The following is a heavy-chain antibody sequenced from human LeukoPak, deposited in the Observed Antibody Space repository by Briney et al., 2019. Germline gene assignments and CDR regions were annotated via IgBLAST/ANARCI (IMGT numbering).Heavy chain of an antibody. V-gene: IGHV3-7*04. CDR2: IKQDGSEK. J-gene: IGHJ4*02. CDR1: GFTFSRYW. D-gene: IGHD4-11*01. CDR3: ARDDYSASDH. Sequence: GGSLRLSCAASGFTFSRYWMSWIRQAPGKGLEWVANIKQDGSEKYYMDSVKGRFTISKDNAKNSLFLQMNSLRAEDTALYYRARDDYSASDHWGQGTLVTVSS.